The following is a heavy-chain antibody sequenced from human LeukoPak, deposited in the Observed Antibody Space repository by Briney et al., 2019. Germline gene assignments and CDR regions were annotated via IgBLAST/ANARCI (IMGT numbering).Heavy chain of an antibody. CDR2: IYYSGST. V-gene: IGHV4-59*12. J-gene: IGHJ3*02. Sequence: SETLSLTCTVSGGSISSYYWSWIRQPPGKGLEWIGYIYYSGSTNYNPSLKSRVTMSVDTSKNQFSLKLRSVTAADTAVYFCARGITVITHDAFDIWGQGSMVTVSS. CDR1: GGSISSYY. CDR3: ARGITVITHDAFDI. D-gene: IGHD4-23*01.